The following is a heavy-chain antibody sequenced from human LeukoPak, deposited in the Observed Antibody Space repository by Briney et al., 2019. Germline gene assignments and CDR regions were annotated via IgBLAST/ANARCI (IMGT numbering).Heavy chain of an antibody. CDR2: INTNTGNP. J-gene: IGHJ4*02. Sequence: ASVKVSCKASGYTFTSCAMNWVRQAPGQGLEWMGWINTNTGNPTYAQGFTGRFVFSLDTSVSTAYLQISSLKAEDTAVYYCATAKSLPPYYYDSSGYYYPFDYWGQGTLVTVSS. CDR3: ATAKSLPPYYYDSSGYYYPFDY. CDR1: GYTFTSCA. V-gene: IGHV7-4-1*02. D-gene: IGHD3-22*01.